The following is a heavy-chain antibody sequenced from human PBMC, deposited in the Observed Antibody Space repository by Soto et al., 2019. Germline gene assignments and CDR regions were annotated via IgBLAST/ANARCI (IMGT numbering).Heavy chain of an antibody. CDR1: GYTFTSYA. CDR3: ARANCSSTSCPPNWFDP. CDR2: INAGNGNT. Sequence: EASVKVSCKASGYTFTSYAMHWVRQAPGQRLEWMGWINAGNGNTKYSQKFQGRVTITRDTSASTAYMELSSLRSEDTAVYYCARANCSSTSCPPNWFDPWGQGTLVTVSS. D-gene: IGHD2-2*01. V-gene: IGHV1-3*01. J-gene: IGHJ5*02.